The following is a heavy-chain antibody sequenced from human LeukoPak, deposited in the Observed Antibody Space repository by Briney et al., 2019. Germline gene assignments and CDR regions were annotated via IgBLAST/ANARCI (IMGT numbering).Heavy chain of an antibody. Sequence: GRSLRLSCAASGFTFSSYGMHWVRRAPGKGLEWVAVIWYDGSNKYYADSVKGRFTISRDNSKNTLYLQMNSLRAEDTAVYYCARGNGDSLLYGMDVWGKGTTVTVSS. D-gene: IGHD4-17*01. V-gene: IGHV3-33*01. CDR1: GFTFSSYG. CDR2: IWYDGSNK. J-gene: IGHJ6*04. CDR3: ARGNGDSLLYGMDV.